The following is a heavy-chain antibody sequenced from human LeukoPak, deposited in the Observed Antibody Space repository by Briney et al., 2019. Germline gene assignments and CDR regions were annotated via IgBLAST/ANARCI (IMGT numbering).Heavy chain of an antibody. CDR1: GFTFSSYG. CDR2: ISSSSSTI. CDR3: AKGDQSYDSWWVFDY. Sequence: GGSLRLSCAASGFTFSSYGMTWVRQAPGKGLEWVSYISSSSSTIYYADSVKGRFTISRDNAKNSLYLQLNSLRAEDTAVYYCAKGDQSYDSWWVFDYWGQGTLVTVSS. D-gene: IGHD5-12*01. V-gene: IGHV3-48*01. J-gene: IGHJ4*02.